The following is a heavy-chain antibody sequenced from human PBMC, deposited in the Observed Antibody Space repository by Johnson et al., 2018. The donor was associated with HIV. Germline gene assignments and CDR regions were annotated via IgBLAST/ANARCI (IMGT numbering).Heavy chain of an antibody. Sequence: AVISYDGSNKYYADSVKGRFTISRDNSKNTLYLQMNSLRAEDTAVYYCARDNWNEDIWGQGTMVTVSS. J-gene: IGHJ3*02. CDR3: ARDNWNEDI. D-gene: IGHD1-20*01. CDR2: ISYDGSNK. V-gene: IGHV3-30*03.